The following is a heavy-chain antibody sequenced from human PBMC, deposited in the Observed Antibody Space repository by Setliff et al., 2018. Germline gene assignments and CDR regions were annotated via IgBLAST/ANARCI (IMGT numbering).Heavy chain of an antibody. CDR3: VREGYSEYFQD. CDR1: GGSISSGVYY. Sequence: SETLSLTCTVSGGSISSGVYYWGWIRQPPGKGLEWIGFISYSGITTYNVSLKSRVSISVDTSKNQLSLTLSSVTAADTAVYYCVREGYSEYFQDWGRGTLVTVSS. V-gene: IGHV4-61*08. D-gene: IGHD1-1*01. CDR2: ISYSGIT. J-gene: IGHJ1*01.